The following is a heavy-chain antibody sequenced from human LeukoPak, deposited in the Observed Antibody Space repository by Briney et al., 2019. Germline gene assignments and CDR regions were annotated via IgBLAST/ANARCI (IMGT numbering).Heavy chain of an antibody. D-gene: IGHD1-26*01. Sequence: GGSLGLSCAASGFIFKNAWMTWVRQAPGKGLEWVGRVKSKTDGETTDYTAPVKGRFIVSRDDSKNTLFLEMNSLKTEDTAVYFCVTRISGVAYWGQGTLVTVSS. V-gene: IGHV3-15*01. CDR3: VTRISGVAY. J-gene: IGHJ4*02. CDR1: GFIFKNAW. CDR2: VKSKTDGETT.